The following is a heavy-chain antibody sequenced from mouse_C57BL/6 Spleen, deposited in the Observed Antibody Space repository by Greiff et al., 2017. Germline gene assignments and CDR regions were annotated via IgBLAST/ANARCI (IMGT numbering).Heavy chain of an antibody. CDR1: GYTFTSYG. J-gene: IGHJ4*01. V-gene: IGHV1-81*01. CDR3: AALTTVVATKAMDY. D-gene: IGHD1-1*01. Sequence: QVQLQQSGAELARPGASVKLSCKASGYTFTSYGISWVKQRPGQGLEWIGEIYPRSGNTYYNEKFKGKATLTADKSSSTAYMELRSLTSEDSAVYFCAALTTVVATKAMDYWGQGTSVTVSS. CDR2: IYPRSGNT.